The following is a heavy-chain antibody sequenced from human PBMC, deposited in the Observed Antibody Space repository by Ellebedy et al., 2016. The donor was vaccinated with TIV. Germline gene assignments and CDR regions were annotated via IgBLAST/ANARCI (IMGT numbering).Heavy chain of an antibody. CDR2: INTNTGNP. Sequence: AASVKVSCKASGYTFTNYAINWVRQAPGQGLEWMGWINTNTGNPTYAQGFAGRFVFSLDTSVSTAYLQINRLKTEDTAVYYCARYFFGSGTLEGPDYWGQGTLVTVSS. CDR3: ARYFFGSGTLEGPDY. V-gene: IGHV7-4-1*02. D-gene: IGHD3-10*01. J-gene: IGHJ4*02. CDR1: GYTFTNYA.